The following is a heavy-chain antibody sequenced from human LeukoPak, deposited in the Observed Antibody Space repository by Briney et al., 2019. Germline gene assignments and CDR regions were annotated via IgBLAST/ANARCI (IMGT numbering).Heavy chain of an antibody. J-gene: IGHJ4*02. CDR1: GGTFSSYA. Sequence: GSSVKVSCKASGGTFSSYAISWVRQAPGQGLEWMGRIIPIIGTANYAQKFQGRVTITADKSTSTAYMELSSLRSEDTAVYYCAREITGTQRAFDYWGQGTLVTVSS. D-gene: IGHD1-20*01. V-gene: IGHV1-69*04. CDR2: IIPIIGTA. CDR3: AREITGTQRAFDY.